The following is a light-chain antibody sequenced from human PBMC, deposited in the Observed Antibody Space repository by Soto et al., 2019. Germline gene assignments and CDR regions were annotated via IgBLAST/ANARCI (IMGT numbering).Light chain of an antibody. CDR3: QQANTLPWT. J-gene: IGKJ1*01. V-gene: IGKV1-12*01. Sequence: DIQMTQSPSSVSASVGDRVTITCRASQCISSWLAWYQHKPGKAPKLLIYAASSLQSGVPSRFSGSGSGTEFTLTISSLQPEDFATYYCQQANTLPWTFGQGTMVEIK. CDR2: AAS. CDR1: QCISSW.